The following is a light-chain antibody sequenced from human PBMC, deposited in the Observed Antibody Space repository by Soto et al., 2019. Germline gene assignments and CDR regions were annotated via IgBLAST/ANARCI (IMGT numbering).Light chain of an antibody. CDR2: GAS. J-gene: IGKJ1*01. Sequence: EIVMTQSPATLSVSPGERATLSCRAGQSVSSNLAWYQQKPGQAPRLLIYGASTRATGIPARFSGSGSGTEFTLTISSLQSEDFAVYYCQQYNNWQGTFGQGTKVEIK. V-gene: IGKV3-15*01. CDR1: QSVSSN. CDR3: QQYNNWQGT.